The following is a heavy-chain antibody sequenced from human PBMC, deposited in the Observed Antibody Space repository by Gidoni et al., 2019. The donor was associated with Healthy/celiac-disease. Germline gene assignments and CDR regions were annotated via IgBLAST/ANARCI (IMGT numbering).Heavy chain of an antibody. D-gene: IGHD6-13*01. J-gene: IGHJ4*02. CDR2: ISSNGGST. CDR3: VKDVAARLY. CDR1: GFTFSSYA. V-gene: IGHV3-64D*08. Sequence: EVRLVEFGGGLVQPGGSWRFSCSASGFTFSSYARHWLRKAPGKGLEYVSAISSNGGSTYYADSVKGRFTIARDNSKNTLYLQMSSLRAEDTAVYYCVKDVAARLYWGQGTLVTVSS.